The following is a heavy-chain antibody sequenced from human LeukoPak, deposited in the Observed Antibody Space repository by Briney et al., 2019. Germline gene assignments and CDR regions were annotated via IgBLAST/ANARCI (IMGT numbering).Heavy chain of an antibody. D-gene: IGHD5-24*01. CDR3: ARDSDGWLRAAFDI. CDR2: MFYSGST. CDR1: GGSIRSYY. J-gene: IGHJ3*02. V-gene: IGHV4-59*01. Sequence: SETLSLTCTVSGGSIRSYYWSWIRQPPGKGLEWVGYMFYSGSTDYNPSLKSRVTISLDTSKNQFSLKLSSVTAADTAVYYCARDSDGWLRAAFDIWGQGTMVPVSS.